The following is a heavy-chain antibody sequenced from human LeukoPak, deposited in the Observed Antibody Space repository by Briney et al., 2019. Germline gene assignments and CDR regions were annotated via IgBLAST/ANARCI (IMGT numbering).Heavy chain of an antibody. J-gene: IGHJ4*02. V-gene: IGHV3-74*01. CDR1: GFTFSSYW. D-gene: IGHD5-18*01. CDR3: ATGRAKSHGYFDC. Sequence: GGSLRLSCEVSGFTFSSYWMHWVRQAPGKGLVWVSRINTDGSTTHYADSVKGRFTISRDNAKNTLYLQMNSLRGVDTAVYYCATGRAKSHGYFDCWGQGSLVTVSS. CDR2: INTDGSTT.